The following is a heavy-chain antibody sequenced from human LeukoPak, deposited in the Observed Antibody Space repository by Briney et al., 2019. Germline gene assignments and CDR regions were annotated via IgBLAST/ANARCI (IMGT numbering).Heavy chain of an antibody. CDR2: INPGGSSI. CDR3: ARSNQADDY. V-gene: IGHV3-74*01. CDR1: GFTFSSYW. Sequence: LPGRSLRLSCAASGFTFSSYWMHWVRQVPGKGLVWVARINPGGSSITYAGSVKGRFTISRDNAKNTLYLQMDSLRAEDTGVYYCARSNQADDYWGQGTLVTVST. D-gene: IGHD1-14*01. J-gene: IGHJ4*02.